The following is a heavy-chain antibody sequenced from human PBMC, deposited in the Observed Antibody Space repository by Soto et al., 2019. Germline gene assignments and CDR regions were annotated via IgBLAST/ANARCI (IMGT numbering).Heavy chain of an antibody. CDR2: IYHSGNT. D-gene: IGHD3-10*01. V-gene: IGHV4-4*02. CDR1: GASIITDNW. Sequence: QVQLQESGPGLVKPSGTLSLTCALSGASIITDNWWSWVRQPPGKEMEWIGEIYHSGNTNFNPSVKSRVTISVETSKNQFSLTVSSVTAADTAIYYCARASASSKLRRVVINWGQGTLVTVSS. CDR3: ARASASSKLRRVVIN. J-gene: IGHJ4*02.